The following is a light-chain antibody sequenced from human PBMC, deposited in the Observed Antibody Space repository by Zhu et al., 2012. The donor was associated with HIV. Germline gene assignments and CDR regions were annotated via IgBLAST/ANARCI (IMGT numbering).Light chain of an antibody. Sequence: EIVMTQSPATLSVSPGERATLSCRASQSIKNNLAWYQQKPGQAPRLLIRGASTRATGIPDRFSGSGYGTDFTLTISSLEPEDFAVYYCQQRRNWPLTFGGGTRVEI. CDR1: QSIKNN. V-gene: IGKV3-15*01. J-gene: IGKJ4*01. CDR3: QQRRNWPLT. CDR2: GAS.